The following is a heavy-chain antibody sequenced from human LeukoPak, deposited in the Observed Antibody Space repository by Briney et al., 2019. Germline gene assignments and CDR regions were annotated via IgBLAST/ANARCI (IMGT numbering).Heavy chain of an antibody. V-gene: IGHV3-11*01. CDR1: GFTFSDYY. CDR3: ARSSITMIVVVIHTDAFDI. Sequence: GGSLRLSCAASGFTFSDYYMSWIRQAPGKGLEWVSYISSSGSTIYYADSVKGRFTISRDNAKNSLYLQMNSLRAEDTALYYCARSSITMIVVVIHTDAFDIWGQGTMVTVSS. J-gene: IGHJ3*02. D-gene: IGHD3-22*01. CDR2: ISSSGSTI.